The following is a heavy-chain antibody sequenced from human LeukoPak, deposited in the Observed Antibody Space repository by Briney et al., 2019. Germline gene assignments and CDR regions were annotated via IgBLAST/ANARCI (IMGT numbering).Heavy chain of an antibody. CDR2: IYYSGST. J-gene: IGHJ5*02. Sequence: SETLSLTCTVSGGSISSSSYYWGWIRQPPGKGLEWIGSIYYSGSTYYNPSLKSRVTISVDTSKNQFSLKLSSVTAADTAVYYCARPHTAMVMGWLDPWGQGTLVAVSS. CDR1: GGSISSSSYY. D-gene: IGHD5-18*01. CDR3: ARPHTAMVMGWLDP. V-gene: IGHV4-39*01.